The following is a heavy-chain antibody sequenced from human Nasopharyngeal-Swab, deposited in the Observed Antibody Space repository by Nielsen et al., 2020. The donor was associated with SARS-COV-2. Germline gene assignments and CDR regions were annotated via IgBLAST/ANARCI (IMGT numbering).Heavy chain of an antibody. CDR1: GGSISSGSYY. CDR3: ARDIGVGLLDAFDI. V-gene: IGHV4-61*01. CDR2: ICYSGST. Sequence: SETLSLTCTVSGGSISSGSYYWSWIRQPPGKGLEWIGYICYSGSTNYNPSLKSRVTISVDTSKNQFSLKLSSVTAADTAVYYCARDIGVGLLDAFDIWGQGTMVTVSS. J-gene: IGHJ3*02. D-gene: IGHD2/OR15-2a*01.